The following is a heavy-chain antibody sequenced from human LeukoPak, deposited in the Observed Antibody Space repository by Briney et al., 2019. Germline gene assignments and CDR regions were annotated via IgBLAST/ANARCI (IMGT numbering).Heavy chain of an antibody. CDR3: ARGRIQLWDY. J-gene: IGHJ4*02. Sequence: ASVKVSCKASGYTFTGYYMHWVRQAPGQGLEWMGWINPNSGGTNYAQKFQGRVTMTRDTSTSTVYMELSSLRSEDTAVYYCARGRIQLWDYWGQGTLVTVSS. CDR1: GYTFTGYY. CDR2: INPNSGGT. V-gene: IGHV1-2*02. D-gene: IGHD5-18*01.